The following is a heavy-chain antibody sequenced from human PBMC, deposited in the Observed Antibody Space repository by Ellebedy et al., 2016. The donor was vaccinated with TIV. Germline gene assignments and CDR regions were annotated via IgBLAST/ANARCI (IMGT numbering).Heavy chain of an antibody. J-gene: IGHJ4*02. Sequence: DSVKGRFTFSRDNAKNSLYLQMNSLRAEDTAVYYCAGGYSSGWTDYWGQGTLVTVSS. CDR3: AGGYSSGWTDY. D-gene: IGHD6-19*01. V-gene: IGHV3-7*01.